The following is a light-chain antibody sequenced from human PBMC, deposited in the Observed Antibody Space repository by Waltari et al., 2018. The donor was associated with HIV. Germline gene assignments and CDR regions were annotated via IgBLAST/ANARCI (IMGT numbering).Light chain of an antibody. CDR2: GAS. V-gene: IGKV3-20*01. Sequence: EIVLTQSPGTLSLSPGERATLSCRASQSVNRNFLVWYQQRPGQAPRVLIYGASNRATGIPDRFSGSGSGTDFTLIISRLEPEDFAVYYCQQFDSSPLIGPGTRVEIK. J-gene: IGKJ3*01. CDR3: QQFDSSPL. CDR1: QSVNRNF.